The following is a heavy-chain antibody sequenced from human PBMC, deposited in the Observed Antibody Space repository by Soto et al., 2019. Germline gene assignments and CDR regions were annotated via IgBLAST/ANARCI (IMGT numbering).Heavy chain of an antibody. CDR3: ARLGMVYAIPNYYYYGMDV. D-gene: IGHD2-8*01. V-gene: IGHV4-59*08. J-gene: IGHJ6*02. Sequence: PSEILSLTCTVSGGSISSYYWSWIRQPPGKGLEWIGYIYYSGSTNYNPSLKSRVTISVDTSKNQFSLKLSSVTAADTAVYYCARLGMVYAIPNYYYYGMDVWGQGTTVNVSS. CDR1: GGSISSYY. CDR2: IYYSGST.